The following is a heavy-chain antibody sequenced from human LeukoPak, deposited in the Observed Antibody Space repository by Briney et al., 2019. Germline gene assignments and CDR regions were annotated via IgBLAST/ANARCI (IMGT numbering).Heavy chain of an antibody. J-gene: IGHJ5*02. CDR3: ARDTYSNYVGGWFDP. D-gene: IGHD4-11*01. CDR2: INKDGSST. V-gene: IGHV3-74*01. Sequence: PGGSLRLSCAASGFTFSSYWMHWVRQAPGKGLVWVSRINKDGSSTSYADSVKGRFTISRDNAKNSLYLQMNSLRAEDTAVYYCARDTYSNYVGGWFDPWGQGTLVTVSS. CDR1: GFTFSSYW.